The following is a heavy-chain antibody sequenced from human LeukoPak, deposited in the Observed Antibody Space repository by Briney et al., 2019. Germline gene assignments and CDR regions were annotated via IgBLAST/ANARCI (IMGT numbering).Heavy chain of an antibody. CDR1: GFPFSLSW. CDR2: ITSDGSVT. D-gene: IGHD2-15*01. CDR3: AKASRADFVVVVAGFEY. Sequence: PGGSLRLSCAASGFPFSLSWMHWVRQAPGKGLVWVSRITSDGSVTTYADSVKGRFTISRDNSKNTLYLQTNSLRAEDTAVYYCAKASRADFVVVVAGFEYWGQGTLVTVSS. V-gene: IGHV3-74*01. J-gene: IGHJ4*02.